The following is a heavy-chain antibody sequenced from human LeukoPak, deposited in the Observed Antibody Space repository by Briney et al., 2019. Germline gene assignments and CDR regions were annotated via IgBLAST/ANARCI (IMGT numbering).Heavy chain of an antibody. CDR3: AKDHSGPHGDLLFDY. Sequence: PGGSLRLSCVASGFMFEDYAMHWVRLVPGKGLEWVSGITWNSDIIGYADSVKGRFTISRDNAKKSLHLQMNSLRAEDTAVYYCAKDHSGPHGDLLFDYWGQGTLVTVSS. J-gene: IGHJ4*02. CDR1: GFMFEDYA. D-gene: IGHD4-17*01. CDR2: ITWNSDII. V-gene: IGHV3-9*01.